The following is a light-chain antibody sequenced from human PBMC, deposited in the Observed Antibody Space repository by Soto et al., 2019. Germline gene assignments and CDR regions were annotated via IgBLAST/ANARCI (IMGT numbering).Light chain of an antibody. J-gene: IGLJ2*01. CDR2: RNN. V-gene: IGLV1-44*01. CDR3: ASRDDSLNGVV. CDR1: SSNIGSNT. Sequence: QSVLTQPPSASGTPGQRVTISCSGSSSNIGSNTVNWYQQLPGTAPKLLIYRNNQRPSGVPGRFSGSKSGTSASLAISGLQSEDEADYYCASRDDSLNGVVFGGGTQLTVL.